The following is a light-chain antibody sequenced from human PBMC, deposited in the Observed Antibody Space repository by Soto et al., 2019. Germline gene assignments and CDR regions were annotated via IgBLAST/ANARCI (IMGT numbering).Light chain of an antibody. Sequence: DIQMTQSPSTLSASVGDRVTITCRASQSISSWLAWYQQKPGKAPKLLIYKASSLESGVPSRFSGSGSGTEFTLTISSLQPDDFATYYCQQYSTYTPRTFGQGTEVDIK. J-gene: IGKJ1*01. CDR3: QQYSTYTPRT. CDR2: KAS. CDR1: QSISSW. V-gene: IGKV1-5*03.